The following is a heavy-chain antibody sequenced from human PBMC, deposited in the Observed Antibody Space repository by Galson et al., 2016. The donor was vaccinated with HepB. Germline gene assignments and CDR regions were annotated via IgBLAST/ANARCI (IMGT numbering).Heavy chain of an antibody. V-gene: IGHV3-33*01. Sequence: SLRLSCAASGFMFSHYGMHWVRQAPGQGLEWVAVIWFDASNKYHGDSAKGRFTISRDNSKNMLYLQMNSLRAEDTAVYYCARERDYVWGSYRYPHYYALDVWGQGTTVTVSS. CDR3: ARERDYVWGSYRYPHYYALDV. CDR2: IWFDASNK. D-gene: IGHD3-16*02. CDR1: GFMFSHYG. J-gene: IGHJ6*02.